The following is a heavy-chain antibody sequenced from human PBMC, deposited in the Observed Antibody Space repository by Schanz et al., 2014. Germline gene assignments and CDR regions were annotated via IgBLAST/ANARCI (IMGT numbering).Heavy chain of an antibody. J-gene: IGHJ6*02. V-gene: IGHV3-9*01. Sequence: EVQLLESGGGLVKPGGSLRLSCAASGFTFDKYAMHWVRQAPGKGLEWVSVISWNSGTIGYADSVKGRFTISRDNAKNSLFLQMNSLRAEDTAVYYCLAPDYGMDVWGQGTTVTVSS. CDR3: LAPDYGMDV. CDR1: GFTFDKYA. CDR2: ISWNSGTI.